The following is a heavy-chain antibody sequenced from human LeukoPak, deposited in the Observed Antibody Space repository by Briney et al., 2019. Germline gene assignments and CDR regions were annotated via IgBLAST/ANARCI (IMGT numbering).Heavy chain of an antibody. J-gene: IGHJ4*02. D-gene: IGHD1-26*01. CDR2: IIPIFDIA. CDR1: GGTFSTDG. CDR3: ARDHREGMGATAFDY. V-gene: IGHV1-69*04. Sequence: ASVKVSCKASGGTFSTDGFSWVRQAPGQGLEWMGRIIPIFDIADYAQKFRDRVTISADKSTSTAYMELRSLRSEDTAVYYCARDHREGMGATAFDYWGQGTLVTVSS.